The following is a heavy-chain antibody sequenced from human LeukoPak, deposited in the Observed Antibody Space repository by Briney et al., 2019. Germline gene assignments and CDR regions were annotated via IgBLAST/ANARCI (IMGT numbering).Heavy chain of an antibody. D-gene: IGHD6-13*01. CDR2: MSCGSSTI. J-gene: IGHJ4*02. Sequence: GGSLRLSCAASGFTFSSYSMNWVRQPPGKGLEWVLDMSCGSSTIYYADSVKGRFTISSDNSKNPLSLQLKSLRDEDPAVSYRKRARRYRRSSYTDNWGAGSLVT. CDR3: KRARRYRRSSYTDN. V-gene: IGHV3-48*02. CDR1: GFTFSSYS.